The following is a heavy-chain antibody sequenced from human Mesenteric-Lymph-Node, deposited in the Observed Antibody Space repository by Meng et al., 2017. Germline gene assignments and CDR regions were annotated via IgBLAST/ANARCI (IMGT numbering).Heavy chain of an antibody. CDR1: GYNFNGYY. D-gene: IGHD1-14*01. J-gene: IGHJ4*02. V-gene: IGHV1-2*06. CDR3: AREKGLTD. Sequence: QVQLVQSGAGVKKPGASVKVSCKASGYNFNGYYTHWVRQAPGQGLEWMGRITPYSGATSYAQRFLGRVTMTRDTSISTAYMELRRLSSDDTAVYYCAREKGLTDWGQGTLVTVSS. CDR2: ITPYSGAT.